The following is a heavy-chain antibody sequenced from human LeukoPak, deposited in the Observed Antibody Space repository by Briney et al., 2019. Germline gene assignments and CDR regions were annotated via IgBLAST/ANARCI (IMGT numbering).Heavy chain of an antibody. CDR1: GFTVSNNY. J-gene: IGHJ4*02. Sequence: GGSLRLSCKASGFTVSNNYMNWVRQAPGKGLEWVALIYSGGTTNYADSVKGRFTISRDNSKNTFYLQMTNVRVEDTAVYYCARDPPGIAASVSGGWGQGTLVTVSS. CDR3: ARDPPGIAASVSGG. V-gene: IGHV3-53*01. D-gene: IGHD6-13*01. CDR2: IYSGGTT.